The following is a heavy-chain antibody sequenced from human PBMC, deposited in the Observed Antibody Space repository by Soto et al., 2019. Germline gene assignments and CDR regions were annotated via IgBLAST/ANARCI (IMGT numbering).Heavy chain of an antibody. CDR1: GDSYSVSTYS. Sequence: PSETLSLTCHMSGDSYSVSTYSWSWLRQPPGKALQWIGFIYQSGVTSYNPSLASRVSISLDRSNNQCSLKLKSVTAADTAVYFCAGMPYTSGLRFDPWGPGTLVTVSS. CDR2: IYQSGVT. CDR3: AGMPYTSGLRFDP. V-gene: IGHV4-30-2*01. J-gene: IGHJ5*02. D-gene: IGHD6-19*01.